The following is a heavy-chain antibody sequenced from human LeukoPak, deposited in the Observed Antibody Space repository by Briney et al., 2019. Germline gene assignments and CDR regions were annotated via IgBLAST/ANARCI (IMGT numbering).Heavy chain of an antibody. CDR2: ISGSGGST. J-gene: IGHJ4*02. Sequence: GGSLRLSCAASGFTFSSYAMSWVRQAPGKGLEWVSAISGSGGSTYYADSVKGRFTISRDNSKNTLYLQMNSLRAEDTAVYYCAKVNRRVPGGGSGGTFDYWGQGTLVTVSS. D-gene: IGHD3-10*01. CDR3: AKVNRRVPGGGSGGTFDY. V-gene: IGHV3-23*01. CDR1: GFTFSSYA.